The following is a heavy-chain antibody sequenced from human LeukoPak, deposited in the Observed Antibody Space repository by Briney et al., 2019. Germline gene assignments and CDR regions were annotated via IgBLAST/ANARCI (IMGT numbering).Heavy chain of an antibody. J-gene: IGHJ6*02. V-gene: IGHV4-34*01. Sequence: SETLSLTCAVYGGSFSGYYWSWIRQPPGKGLEWIGEINHSGSTNYNPSLKSRVSISVDTSKNQFSLKLSSVTAADTAVYYCARVGGTNFYYYGMDVWGQGTTVTVSS. CDR1: GGSFSGYY. CDR3: ARVGGTNFYYYGMDV. D-gene: IGHD1-26*01. CDR2: INHSGST.